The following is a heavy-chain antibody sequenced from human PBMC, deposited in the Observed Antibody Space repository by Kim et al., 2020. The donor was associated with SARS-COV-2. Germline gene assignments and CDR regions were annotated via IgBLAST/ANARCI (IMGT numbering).Heavy chain of an antibody. CDR1: GFTFSSYG. J-gene: IGHJ6*02. CDR2: ISYDGSNK. CDR3: ARDLRYYGSGSYGWGASGGMDV. D-gene: IGHD3-10*01. V-gene: IGHV3-33*05. Sequence: GGSPRLSCAASGFTFSSYGMHWVHQAPGKGLEWVAVISYDGSNKYYADSVKGRFTISRDNSKNTLYLQMNSLRAEDTAVYYCARDLRYYGSGSYGWGASGGMDVWGQGTTVTVSS.